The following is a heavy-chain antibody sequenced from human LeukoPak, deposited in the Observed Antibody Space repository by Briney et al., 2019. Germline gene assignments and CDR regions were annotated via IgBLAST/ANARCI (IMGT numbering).Heavy chain of an antibody. D-gene: IGHD1-26*01. CDR2: TYSGGST. Sequence: GGSLRLSCAASGFTVSSNYMSWVRQAPGKGLEWVSVTYSGGSTYYADSVKGRFTISRDNSKNTLYLQMNSLRAEDTAVYYCARLDSGSLDYWGQGTLVTVSS. CDR3: ARLDSGSLDY. CDR1: GFTVSSNY. V-gene: IGHV3-66*02. J-gene: IGHJ4*02.